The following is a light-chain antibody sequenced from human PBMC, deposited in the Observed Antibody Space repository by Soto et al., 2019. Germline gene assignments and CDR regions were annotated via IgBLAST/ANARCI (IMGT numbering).Light chain of an antibody. CDR1: SSDVGDFNY. V-gene: IGLV2-14*03. Sequence: QSALTQPASVSGSPGRSVTISCTGSSSDVGDFNYVSWYQHLPGRAPKLIIYDVTNRPSGISYRFSASKSGRTASLTISGLQAEDEADYYCSSYSSSPTHVVFGGGTSSPS. CDR2: DVT. CDR3: SSYSSSPTHVV. J-gene: IGLJ2*01.